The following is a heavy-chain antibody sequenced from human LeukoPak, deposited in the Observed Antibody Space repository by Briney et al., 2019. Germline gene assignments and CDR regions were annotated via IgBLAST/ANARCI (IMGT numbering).Heavy chain of an antibody. Sequence: SETLSLTCAVYGGSFSGYYWSWIRQPPGKGLEWIGEINHGGRNNYNPSLKSRVTISVDTSKNQFSLKLSSVIAADTAVYYCARATGTKVPPGYWGQGTLVTVSS. D-gene: IGHD1-7*01. CDR3: ARATGTKVPPGY. CDR1: GGSFSGYY. CDR2: INHGGRN. V-gene: IGHV4-34*01. J-gene: IGHJ4*02.